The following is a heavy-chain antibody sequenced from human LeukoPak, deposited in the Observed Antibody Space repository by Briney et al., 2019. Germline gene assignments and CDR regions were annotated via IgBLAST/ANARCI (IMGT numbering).Heavy chain of an antibody. CDR2: IKPDGGEE. Sequence: GGSLRLSCAASGFNFSSYWMSWVRQAPGKGLEWVANIKPDGGEESYVDSVRGRFTISRDNAKNSLFLQMNSLRGEDTAVYSCLRGAGGGDYWGQGTLVTVSS. CDR1: GFNFSSYW. D-gene: IGHD6-19*01. V-gene: IGHV3-7*04. CDR3: LRGAGGGDY. J-gene: IGHJ4*02.